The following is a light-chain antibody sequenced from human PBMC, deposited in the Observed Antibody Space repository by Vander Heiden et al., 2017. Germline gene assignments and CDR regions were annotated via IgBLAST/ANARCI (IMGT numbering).Light chain of an antibody. CDR2: KAS. CDR3: QQYYSYSRT. CDR1: QSISSW. Sequence: DIQMTQSPSTLSASVGDRVTITCRASQSISSWLAWYQQKPGKAPKLLIYKASSLESGVPSRFSGSGSGTEFTPTISSLQPDDFATYYCQQYYSYSRTFGQGTKVEIK. J-gene: IGKJ1*01. V-gene: IGKV1-5*03.